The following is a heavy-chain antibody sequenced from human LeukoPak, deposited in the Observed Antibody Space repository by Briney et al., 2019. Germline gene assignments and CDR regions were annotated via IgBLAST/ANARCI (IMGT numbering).Heavy chain of an antibody. CDR1: GFTFSSYS. CDR3: ARVGYSGYDFYHDF. J-gene: IGHJ4*02. CDR2: ISSSSSTI. Sequence: GGSLRLSCAASGFTFSSYSMNWVRQAPGKGLEWVSYISSSSSTIYYADSVKGRFTISRDNAKNSLYLQMNSLRAEDTAVYYCARVGYSGYDFYHDFWGQGTLVTVSS. D-gene: IGHD5-12*01. V-gene: IGHV3-48*01.